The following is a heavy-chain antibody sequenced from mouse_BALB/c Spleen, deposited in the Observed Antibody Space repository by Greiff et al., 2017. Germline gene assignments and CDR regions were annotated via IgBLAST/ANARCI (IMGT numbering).Heavy chain of an antibody. CDR2: INPSTGYT. CDR3: ARFYYGYAMDY. D-gene: IGHD1-1*01. J-gene: IGHJ4*01. CDR1: GYTFTGYW. V-gene: IGHV1-7*01. Sequence: QVQLKQSGAELAKPGASVKMSCKASGYTFTGYWMHWVKQRPGQGLEWIGYINPSTGYTEYNQKFKDKATLTADKSSSTAYMQLSSLTPEDSAVYYCARFYYGYAMDYWGQGTSVTVSS.